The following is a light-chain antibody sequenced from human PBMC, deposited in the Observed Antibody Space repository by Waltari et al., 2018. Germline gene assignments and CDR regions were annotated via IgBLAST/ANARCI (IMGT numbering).Light chain of an antibody. V-gene: IGLV1-40*01. Sequence: QSVLTQPPSVSGAPGPRVTISCTGSGPTLGAGHDGPWYQPLPRAAPKPLIYGSTSRPLGVPDRFFGSTSGTSASLAITGLQAEDEADYYCQSYDTSLMSVVFGGGTKLTVL. J-gene: IGLJ3*02. CDR1: GPTLGAGHD. CDR2: GST. CDR3: QSYDTSLMSVV.